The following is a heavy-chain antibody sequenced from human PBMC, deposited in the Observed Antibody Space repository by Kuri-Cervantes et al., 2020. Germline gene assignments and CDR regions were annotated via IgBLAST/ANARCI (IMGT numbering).Heavy chain of an antibody. CDR1: GYTLTELS. Sequence: ASVKVSCKVSGYTLTELSMHWVRQAPGKGLEWMGGFDPEDGETIYAQKFQGRVTITADESTSTAYMELSSPRSEDTAVYYCARVVAATPYYYYYMDVWGKGTTVTVSS. CDR3: ARVVAATPYYYYYMDV. V-gene: IGHV1-24*01. D-gene: IGHD2-15*01. CDR2: FDPEDGET. J-gene: IGHJ6*03.